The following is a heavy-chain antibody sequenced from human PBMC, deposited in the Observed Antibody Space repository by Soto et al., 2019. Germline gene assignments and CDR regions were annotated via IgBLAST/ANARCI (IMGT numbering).Heavy chain of an antibody. D-gene: IGHD2-15*01. CDR3: AKDLGYTRSWPGTIHYKGMDV. Sequence: VGSLRLSFVTSGFTFSTYGMHWVRQAPGKGPEWVAVVSYEGANKYYGDSVKVLFTISRDNSKNTLYLQMNRLSVEDTAVYFSAKDLGYTRSWPGTIHYKGMDVWRQGTTVTVSS. V-gene: IGHV3-30*18. J-gene: IGHJ6*02. CDR1: GFTFSTYG. CDR2: VSYEGANK.